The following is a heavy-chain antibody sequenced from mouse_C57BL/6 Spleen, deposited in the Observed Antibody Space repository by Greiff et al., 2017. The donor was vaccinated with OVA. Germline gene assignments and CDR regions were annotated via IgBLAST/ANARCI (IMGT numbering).Heavy chain of an antibody. Sequence: EVQRVESGGDLVKPGGSLKLSCAASGFTFSSYGMSWVRQTPDKRLEWVATISSGGSYTYYPDSVKGRFTISRDNAKNTLYLQMSSLKSEDTAMYYCARLDGYLWYFDVWGTGTTVTVSS. J-gene: IGHJ1*03. V-gene: IGHV5-6*01. CDR1: GFTFSSYG. D-gene: IGHD2-3*01. CDR2: ISSGGSYT. CDR3: ARLDGYLWYFDV.